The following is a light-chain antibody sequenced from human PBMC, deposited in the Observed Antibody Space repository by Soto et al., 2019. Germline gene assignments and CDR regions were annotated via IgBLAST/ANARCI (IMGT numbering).Light chain of an antibody. V-gene: IGKV3-20*01. CDR1: QSVSSSY. J-gene: IGKJ3*01. CDR2: GAS. CDR3: QQYGSSLFT. Sequence: EIVLTQSPGTLSLSPGERDTLSCRASQSVSSSYLAGYQQKPGQAPRLLIYGASSSTTGIPDRLSGSGSGTGFSITISRLAPEDLAIYCCQQYGSSLFTFGPGTNVYIK.